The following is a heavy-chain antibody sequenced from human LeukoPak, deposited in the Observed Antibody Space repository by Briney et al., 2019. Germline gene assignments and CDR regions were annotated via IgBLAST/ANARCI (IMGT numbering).Heavy chain of an antibody. CDR1: GYSFTNYW. D-gene: IGHD4-17*01. CDR3: ATGASKVTTDFANY. Sequence: GESLKISCKGSGYSFTNYWISWVRQMPGKGLEWMGRIDPSDSYTKYSPSFEGHVTISVDKSISTAFLQWNSLKASDSAMYYCATGASKVTTDFANYWGQGTQVAVSS. J-gene: IGHJ4*02. V-gene: IGHV5-10-1*01. CDR2: IDPSDSYT.